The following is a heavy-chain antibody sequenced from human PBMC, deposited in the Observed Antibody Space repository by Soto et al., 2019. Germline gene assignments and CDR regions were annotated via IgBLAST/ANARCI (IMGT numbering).Heavy chain of an antibody. CDR2: IWHDGSNK. CDR1: GFTFSSHG. V-gene: IGHV3-33*01. CDR3: ARDCTGGSCLDY. J-gene: IGHJ4*02. Sequence: QVQLVESGGGVVQPGRSLRVSCVASGFTFSSHGMHWVRQAPGKGLEAVAIIWHDGSNKYYADSVKGRFTISRDNPRNTLYLEMDSLRDEDTAVYYCARDCTGGSCLDYWGQGTLVTVSS. D-gene: IGHD2-15*01.